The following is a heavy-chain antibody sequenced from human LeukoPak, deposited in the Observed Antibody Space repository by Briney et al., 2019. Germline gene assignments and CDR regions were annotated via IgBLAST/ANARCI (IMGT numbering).Heavy chain of an antibody. CDR3: AKGLVPYYYYGMDV. J-gene: IGHJ6*02. CDR1: GFTSSNYA. CDR2: ISGSGGST. D-gene: IGHD3-16*01. V-gene: IGHV3-23*01. Sequence: GGSLRLSCAASGFTSSNYAMSWVRQAPGKGLEWVSVISGSGGSTYYADSVKGRFTISRDNSKNTLYLQMNSLRAEDTAVYYCAKGLVPYYYYGMDVWGQGTTVTVSS.